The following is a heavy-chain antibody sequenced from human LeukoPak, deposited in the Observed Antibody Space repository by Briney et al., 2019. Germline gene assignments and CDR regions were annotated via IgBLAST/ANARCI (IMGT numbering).Heavy chain of an antibody. D-gene: IGHD6-13*01. J-gene: IGHJ4*02. CDR1: GFTFSSYA. Sequence: GGSLRLSCAASGFTFSSYAMSWVRQAPGKGLEWVSAISGSGGSTYYADSVKRRFTISRDNSKNTLYLQMNSLRAEDTAVYYCAKSRYSSSWYYFDYWGQGTLVTVSS. CDR2: ISGSGGST. V-gene: IGHV3-23*01. CDR3: AKSRYSSSWYYFDY.